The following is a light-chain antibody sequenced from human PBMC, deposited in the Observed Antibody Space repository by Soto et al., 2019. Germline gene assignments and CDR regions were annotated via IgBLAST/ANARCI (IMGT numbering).Light chain of an antibody. Sequence: EIVMTQSPATLSVSPGERATLSCRASQSVSSNLAWYQQKPGQAPRLLIYGASTRATGIPARFSGSGSGTEFILTISSLQSEDFAVYYCQQYNNWRTFGQWTKVEIK. J-gene: IGKJ1*01. CDR1: QSVSSN. CDR3: QQYNNWRT. V-gene: IGKV3-15*01. CDR2: GAS.